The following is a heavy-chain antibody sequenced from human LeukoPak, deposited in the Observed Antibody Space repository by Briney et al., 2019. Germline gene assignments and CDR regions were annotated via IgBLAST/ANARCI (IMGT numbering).Heavy chain of an antibody. CDR1: GYTFTSYG. D-gene: IGHD4-17*01. CDR2: ISAYNGNT. Sequence: ASVKVSCKASGYTFTSYGISWVRQAPGQGLEWMGWISAYNGNTNYAQKLQGRVTMTTDTSTSTACMELRSLRSDDTAVYYCARDGYGDYTVDYWGQGTLVTVSS. V-gene: IGHV1-18*01. J-gene: IGHJ4*02. CDR3: ARDGYGDYTVDY.